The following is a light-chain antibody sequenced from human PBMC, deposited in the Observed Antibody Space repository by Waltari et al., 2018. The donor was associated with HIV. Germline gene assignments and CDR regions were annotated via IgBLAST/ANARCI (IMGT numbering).Light chain of an antibody. CDR1: HSISSN. CDR3: QQYSNWPPLT. V-gene: IGKV3-15*01. CDR2: GAS. J-gene: IGKJ4*01. Sequence: EIVMTQSPVTLSVSPGERATLSCRASHSISSNLAWYQQKSGQAPRLLIYGASTRATDIPARFSGSGSGTEFTLTISSLQSEDVAVYFCQQYSNWPPLTFGGGTKVEIK.